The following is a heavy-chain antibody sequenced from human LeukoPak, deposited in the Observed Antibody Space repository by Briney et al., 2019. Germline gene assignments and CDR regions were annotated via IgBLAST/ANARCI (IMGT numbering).Heavy chain of an antibody. V-gene: IGHV3-7*01. D-gene: IGHD1-26*01. CDR3: MRDRGSGSSQTHEFFEH. Sequence: GGSLRLSCAASGFTFTNYWMSWVRQAPGKGPEWVAMIREDGGDIYYVGSVKGRFTISRDNAKNSLFLQMNSLRAEDTAVYYCMRDRGSGSSQTHEFFEHWGQGTLVTVSS. CDR2: IREDGGDI. J-gene: IGHJ1*01. CDR1: GFTFTNYW.